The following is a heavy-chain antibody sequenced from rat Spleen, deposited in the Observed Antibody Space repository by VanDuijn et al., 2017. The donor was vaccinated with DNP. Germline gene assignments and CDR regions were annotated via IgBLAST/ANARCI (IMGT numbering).Heavy chain of an antibody. J-gene: IGHJ4*01. D-gene: IGHD1-11*01. CDR3: ARSGNYGNYYTMDA. Sequence: QVQLKESGPGLVQPSQTLSLTCTVSGFSLTSYGVSWVRQPPGKGLEWIAAISSGGSTYYNSALKSRLSISRDTSKSQVLLKMNSLQTEDTAMYFCARSGNYGNYYTMDAWGQGTSVTVSS. V-gene: IGHV2S12*01. CDR1: GFSLTSYG. CDR2: ISSGGST.